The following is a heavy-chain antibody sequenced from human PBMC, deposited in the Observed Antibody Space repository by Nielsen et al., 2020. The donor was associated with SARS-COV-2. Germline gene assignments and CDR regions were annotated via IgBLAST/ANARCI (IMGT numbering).Heavy chain of an antibody. V-gene: IGHV3-66*01. D-gene: IGHD7-27*01. Sequence: GESLKISCGASEFTISSSFMSWVRQAAGKGLDWVSVIYTDGSTSHADSVKGRFTISRDNSKNTLYLQMNSLRAEDTAVYYCARDNWGRMDVWGQGTTVTVSS. CDR3: ARDNWGRMDV. J-gene: IGHJ6*02. CDR1: EFTISSSF. CDR2: IYTDGST.